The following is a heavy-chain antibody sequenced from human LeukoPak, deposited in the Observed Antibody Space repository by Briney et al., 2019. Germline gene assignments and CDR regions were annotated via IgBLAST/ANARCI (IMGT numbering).Heavy chain of an antibody. J-gene: IGHJ6*02. CDR1: GFTFSSYS. CDR2: KKQDGSEK. V-gene: IGHV3-7*01. CDR3: ARDRDIVVVPAAYYYYYYGMGV. D-gene: IGHD2-2*01. Sequence: GGSLRLSCAASGFTFSSYSMSWVRQAPGKGLEWVANKKQDGSEKYCVDSVKGRFTISRDNAKNSLYLQMNSLRAEDTAVYYCARDRDIVVVPAAYYYYYYGMGVWGQGTTITVSS.